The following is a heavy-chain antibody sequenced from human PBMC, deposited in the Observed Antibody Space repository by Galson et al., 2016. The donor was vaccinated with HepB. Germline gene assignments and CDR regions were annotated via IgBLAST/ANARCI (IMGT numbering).Heavy chain of an antibody. V-gene: IGHV3-23*01. CDR1: GFSFSTFA. Sequence: SLRLSCAASGFSFSTFAMSWVRQAPGKGLEWISGITGTGGGTYYADSVKGRFTISRDTSKNTLFLQLSSLRVEDTAVYYCARDLVVTRNYYYYHYMDVWGKGTTVTVSS. J-gene: IGHJ6*03. D-gene: IGHD3-22*01. CDR2: ITGTGGGT. CDR3: ARDLVVTRNYYYYHYMDV.